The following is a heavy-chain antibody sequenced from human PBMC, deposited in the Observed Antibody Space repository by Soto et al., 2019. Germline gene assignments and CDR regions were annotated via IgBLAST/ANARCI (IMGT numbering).Heavy chain of an antibody. V-gene: IGHV1-2*04. J-gene: IGHJ6*03. Sequence: ASVKVSCKASGYTFTGYYMHWVRQAPGQGLEWMGWINPNSGGTNYAQKFQGWVTMTRDTSNSTAYMELSRLRSDDTAVYYCARDHRGVIRPPHYYMDVWGKGTTVTVSS. CDR2: INPNSGGT. D-gene: IGHD3-10*01. CDR1: GYTFTGYY. CDR3: ARDHRGVIRPPHYYMDV.